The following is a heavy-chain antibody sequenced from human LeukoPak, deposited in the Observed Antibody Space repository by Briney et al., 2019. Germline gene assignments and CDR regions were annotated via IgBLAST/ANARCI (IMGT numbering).Heavy chain of an antibody. D-gene: IGHD5-24*01. V-gene: IGHV1-69*01. Sequence: SVKVSCMASGGTFSSYAISWVRRAPGQRLEWMGGIIPIFGTANYAQKFQGRVTITADESTSTAYMELSSLRSEDTAVYYCATGLEGWYYYYMDVWGKGTTVTVSS. J-gene: IGHJ6*03. CDR3: ATGLEGWYYYYMDV. CDR2: IIPIFGTA. CDR1: GGTFSSYA.